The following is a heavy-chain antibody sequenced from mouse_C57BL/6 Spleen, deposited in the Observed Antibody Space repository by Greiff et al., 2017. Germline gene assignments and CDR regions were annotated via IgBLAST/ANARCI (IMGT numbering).Heavy chain of an antibody. CDR3: GRHEYDGTYWYFDV. J-gene: IGHJ1*03. CDR1: GFSFNTYA. D-gene: IGHD2-4*01. Sequence: EVQLVESGGGLVQPKGSLKLSCAASGFSFNTYAMNWVRQAPGQGLEWVARIRSKSNNYATYYADSVKDRFTISRDDSESMLYLQMKNLKTEETAMYYCGRHEYDGTYWYFDVWGTGTTVTVSS. CDR2: IRSKSNNYAT. V-gene: IGHV10-1*01.